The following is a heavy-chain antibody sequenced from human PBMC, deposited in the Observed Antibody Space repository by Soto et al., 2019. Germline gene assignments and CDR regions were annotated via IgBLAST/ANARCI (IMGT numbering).Heavy chain of an antibody. D-gene: IGHD4-17*01. J-gene: IGHJ2*01. CDR1: GFTFFSYA. CDR2: TSGGGDVA. CDR3: VNKSIGTVTNPVYWYFDL. V-gene: IGHV3-23*01. Sequence: EVQLLESGGGLVQPGGSLRLSCAASGFTFFSYAMSWVRQAPGKGLEWVSGTSGGGDVAFYADSVKGRFTISRDNSKNTLYLQMNSLRAEDTALYYWVNKSIGTVTNPVYWYFDLWGRGTLVTVSS.